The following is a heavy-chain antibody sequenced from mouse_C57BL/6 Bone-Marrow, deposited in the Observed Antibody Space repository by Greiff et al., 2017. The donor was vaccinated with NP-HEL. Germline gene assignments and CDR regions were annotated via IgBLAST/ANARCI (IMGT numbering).Heavy chain of an antibody. V-gene: IGHV1-69*01. CDR2: IDPSDSYT. J-gene: IGHJ4*01. Sequence: VQLQQPGAELVMPGASVKLSCKASGYTFTSYWMHWVKQRPGQGLEWIGEIDPSDSYTKYNPKFKGKSTLTVDKSSSTAYMQLSSLTSEDSAVYYCARGRAMDYWGHGTSVTVSS. CDR1: GYTFTSYW. CDR3: ARGRAMDY.